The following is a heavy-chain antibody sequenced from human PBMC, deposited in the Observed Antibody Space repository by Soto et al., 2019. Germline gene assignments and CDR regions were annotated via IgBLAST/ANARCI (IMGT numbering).Heavy chain of an antibody. CDR1: GYTFNGQY. J-gene: IGHJ3*02. D-gene: IGHD1-26*01. V-gene: IGHV1-2*02. CDR3: ARVRSGSYFLAFDI. Sequence: QVQLVQSGAEVKKPGASMKVSCKASGYTFNGQYIHWVRQAPGHGLEWMGWINPNSGGTIYAQKFQDRVTMTRDSSISTAYMELRSLRSDDTAVDYCARVRSGSYFLAFDIWGQGTMVNVSS. CDR2: INPNSGGT.